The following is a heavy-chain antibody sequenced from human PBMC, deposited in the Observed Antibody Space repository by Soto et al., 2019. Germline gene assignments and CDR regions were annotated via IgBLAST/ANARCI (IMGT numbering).Heavy chain of an antibody. V-gene: IGHV4-39*01. CDR1: GGSISSSSYY. CDR3: ARGFYDFWSGYQNWFDP. D-gene: IGHD3-3*01. J-gene: IGHJ5*02. CDR2: IYYSGST. Sequence: PSETLSLTCTVSGGSISSSSYYWGWIRQPPGKGLEWIGSIYYSGSTYYNPSLKSRVTISVDTSKNQFSLKLSPVTAADTAVYYCARGFYDFWSGYQNWFDPWGQGTLVTV.